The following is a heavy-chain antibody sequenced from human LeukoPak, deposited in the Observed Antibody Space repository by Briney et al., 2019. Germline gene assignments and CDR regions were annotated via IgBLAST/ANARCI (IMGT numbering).Heavy chain of an antibody. J-gene: IGHJ5*02. Sequence: SETLSLTCTVSGGSISSSNYYWGWIRQPPGKGLEWIGTIYYSRTTYYNPSLKSRVTMSVDTSKNQFSLKLSSVTAADTAVYYCARTIGLMVYAGMLDWFDPWGQGTLVTVSS. CDR3: ARTIGLMVYAGMLDWFDP. D-gene: IGHD2-8*01. V-gene: IGHV4-39*07. CDR1: GGSISSSNYY. CDR2: IYYSRTT.